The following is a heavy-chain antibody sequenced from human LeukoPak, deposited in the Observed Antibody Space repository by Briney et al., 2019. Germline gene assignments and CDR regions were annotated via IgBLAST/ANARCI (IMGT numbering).Heavy chain of an antibody. D-gene: IGHD2-15*01. Sequence: GGSLRLSCAASGFTASSNYMSWVRQAPGKGLEWISVIYSGGSTYYADSVKGRFTISRDNSKNTLYLQMNSLRAEDTAVYYCARARWGCSGGSCYPYYFDYWGQGTLVTVSS. CDR3: ARARWGCSGGSCYPYYFDY. CDR2: IYSGGST. J-gene: IGHJ4*02. CDR1: GFTASSNY. V-gene: IGHV3-53*01.